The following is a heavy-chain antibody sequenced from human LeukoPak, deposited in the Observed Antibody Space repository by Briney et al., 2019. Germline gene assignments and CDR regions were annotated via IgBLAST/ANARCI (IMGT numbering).Heavy chain of an antibody. CDR3: AGLVGRYSSGLYYYYFDY. CDR1: GDSINSLDL. D-gene: IGHD3-22*01. Sequence: SETLSLTCTVSGDSINSLDLWSWVRQPPGKGLEWIGEMYLSGTTHSNPSVKSRVTISIDKSKNQFFLNLSSVTAADTAAYYCAGLVGRYSSGLYYYYFDYWGQGTLVTVSS. V-gene: IGHV4-4*02. CDR2: MYLSGTT. J-gene: IGHJ4*02.